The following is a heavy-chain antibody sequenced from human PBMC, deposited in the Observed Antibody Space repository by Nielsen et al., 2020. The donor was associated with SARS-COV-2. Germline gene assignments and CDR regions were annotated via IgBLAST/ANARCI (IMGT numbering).Heavy chain of an antibody. V-gene: IGHV1-2*06. D-gene: IGHD3-10*01. CDR1: GYTFTGHY. Sequence: ASVKVSCKASGYTFTGHYMHWMRQAHGQGPEWMGRVNPNSGATNYAQKFQGRVNLTRDTSINTTYMELNRLTSDDTAVYYCARVRSSSGIWFDPWGQGTLVVVSS. CDR3: ARVRSSSGIWFDP. J-gene: IGHJ5*02. CDR2: VNPNSGAT.